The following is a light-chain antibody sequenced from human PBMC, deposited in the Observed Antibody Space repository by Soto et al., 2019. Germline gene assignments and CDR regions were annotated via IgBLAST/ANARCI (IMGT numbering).Light chain of an antibody. J-gene: IGLJ2*01. CDR3: SSYTSSSPV. CDR2: EVS. CDR1: SSDVGSYNR. V-gene: IGLV2-18*02. Sequence: QSALTQPPSVSGSPGQSVTISCTGTSSDVGSYNRVSWYQQPPGTAPKLMIYEVSNRPSGVPDHFSGSKSGNTASLTISGLQAEDEADYYCSSYTSSSPVFGGGTKLTVL.